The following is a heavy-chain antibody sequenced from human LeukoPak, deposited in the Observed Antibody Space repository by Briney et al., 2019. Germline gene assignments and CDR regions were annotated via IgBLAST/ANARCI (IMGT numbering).Heavy chain of an antibody. Sequence: GRSLRLSCAASGFTFSSYAMHRVRQAPGKGLEWVAVISYDGSNKYYADSVKGRFTISRDNSKNTLYLQMNSLRAEDTAVYYCARAPWYCSGGSCYKYYYYGMDVWGQGTTVTVSS. CDR2: ISYDGSNK. CDR3: ARAPWYCSGGSCYKYYYYGMDV. CDR1: GFTFSSYA. V-gene: IGHV3-30-3*01. D-gene: IGHD2-15*01. J-gene: IGHJ6*02.